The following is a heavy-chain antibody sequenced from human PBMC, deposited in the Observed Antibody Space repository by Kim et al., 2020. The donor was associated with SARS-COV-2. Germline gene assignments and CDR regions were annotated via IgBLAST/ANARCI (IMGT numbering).Heavy chain of an antibody. CDR2: ISWNSGSI. Sequence: GGSLRLSCAASGFTFDDYAMHWVRQAPGKGLEWVSGISWNSGSIGYADSVKGRFTISRDNAKNSLYLQMNSLRAEDTALYYCAKDIYFREQLVRGLGDYWGQGTLVTVSS. CDR1: GFTFDDYA. J-gene: IGHJ4*02. V-gene: IGHV3-9*01. CDR3: AKDIYFREQLVRGLGDY. D-gene: IGHD6-6*01.